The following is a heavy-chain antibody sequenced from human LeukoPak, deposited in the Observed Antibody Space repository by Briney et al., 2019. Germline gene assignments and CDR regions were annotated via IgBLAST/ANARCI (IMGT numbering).Heavy chain of an antibody. CDR1: GGSISSYY. V-gene: IGHV4-39*01. J-gene: IGHJ3*02. CDR3: ARQGRISMIVVLIEDAFDI. Sequence: PSETLSLTCTVSGGSISSYYWGWIRQPPGKGLEWIGSIYYSGSTYYNPSLKSRVTISVDTSKNQFSLKLSSVTAADTAVYYCARQGRISMIVVLIEDAFDIWGQGTMVTVSS. D-gene: IGHD3-22*01. CDR2: IYYSGST.